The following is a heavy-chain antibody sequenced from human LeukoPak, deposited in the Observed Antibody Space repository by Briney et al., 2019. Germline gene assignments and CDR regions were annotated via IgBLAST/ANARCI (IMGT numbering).Heavy chain of an antibody. J-gene: IGHJ4*02. V-gene: IGHV1-8*02. CDR1: GGTFSSYA. Sequence: EASVKVSCKASGGTFSSYAISWVRQATGQGLEWMGWMNPNSGNTGYAQKFQGRVTMTRNTSISTAYMELSSLRSEDTAVYYCARVGLMGYDILTGYLYYFDYWGQGTLVTVSS. CDR3: ARVGLMGYDILTGYLYYFDY. D-gene: IGHD3-9*01. CDR2: MNPNSGNT.